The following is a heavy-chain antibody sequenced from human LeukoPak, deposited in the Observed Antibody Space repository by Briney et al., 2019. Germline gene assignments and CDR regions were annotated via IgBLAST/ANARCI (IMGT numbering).Heavy chain of an antibody. Sequence: SETLSLTCTVSGGFISTNNYYWGWIRQPPGKGLESIGKIFYSGSTYYNPSLKSRVTISIDTSKNQFSLKLNSVTAADTAVYYCATVHTSGWFDHWGQGTVVTVSS. D-gene: IGHD6-19*01. J-gene: IGHJ5*02. V-gene: IGHV4-39*07. CDR1: GGFISTNNYY. CDR3: ATVHTSGWFDH. CDR2: IFYSGST.